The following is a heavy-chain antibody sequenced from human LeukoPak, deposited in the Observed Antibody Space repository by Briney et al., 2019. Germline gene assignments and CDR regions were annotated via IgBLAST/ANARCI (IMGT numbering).Heavy chain of an antibody. D-gene: IGHD1-26*01. Sequence: PGGSLRLSSGGSGFSVTNYMTWVRQAPGTGLEWVSVIYTDGTTYYADSVNGRFTISRDNSKNTLYLQMNSLRGEDTAAYYCAGYGGIYPYYMDVWGKGTTVTMSS. CDR3: AGYGGIYPYYMDV. J-gene: IGHJ6*03. CDR1: GFSVTNY. V-gene: IGHV3-66*01. CDR2: IYTDGTT.